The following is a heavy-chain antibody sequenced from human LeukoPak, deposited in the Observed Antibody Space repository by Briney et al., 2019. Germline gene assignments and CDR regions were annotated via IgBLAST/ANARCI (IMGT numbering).Heavy chain of an antibody. J-gene: IGHJ4*02. D-gene: IGHD3-9*01. CDR2: IYYSGST. Sequence: PSETLSLTCTVSGGSITSSSYYWGWIRQPPGKGLEWIGSIYYSGSTYYNPSLKSRVTISVDTSENQFSLKLSSVTAADTAVYYCASQDTNFDWPYYFDYWGQGTLVTVSS. V-gene: IGHV4-39*01. CDR3: ASQDTNFDWPYYFDY. CDR1: GGSITSSSYY.